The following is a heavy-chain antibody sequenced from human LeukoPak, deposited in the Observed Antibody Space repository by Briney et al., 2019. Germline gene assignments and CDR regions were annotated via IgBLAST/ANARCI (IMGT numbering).Heavy chain of an antibody. V-gene: IGHV1-2*02. J-gene: IGHJ6*03. CDR3: ARGRRNMIVVNYYYYMDV. CDR2: IDPNSGGT. Sequence: ASVKVSCKASGYTFTGYYMHWVRQAPGQGLEWMGCIDPNSGGTNYAQKFHGRVTMTRDTSISTAYMELSSLRSEDTAVYYCARGRRNMIVVNYYYYMDVWGKGTTVTISS. D-gene: IGHD3-22*01. CDR1: GYTFTGYY.